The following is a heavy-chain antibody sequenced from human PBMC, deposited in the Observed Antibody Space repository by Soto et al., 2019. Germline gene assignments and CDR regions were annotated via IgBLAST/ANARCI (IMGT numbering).Heavy chain of an antibody. D-gene: IGHD2-15*01. Sequence: PGGSLRLSCAASGFTFDDYAMHWVRQAPGKGLEWVSGISWNSGSIGYADSVKGRFTISRDNAKNSLYLQMNSLRAEDTALYYCARVVVVAATHAFDIWGQGTMVTVSS. CDR1: GFTFDDYA. CDR3: ARVVVVAATHAFDI. CDR2: ISWNSGSI. J-gene: IGHJ3*02. V-gene: IGHV3-9*01.